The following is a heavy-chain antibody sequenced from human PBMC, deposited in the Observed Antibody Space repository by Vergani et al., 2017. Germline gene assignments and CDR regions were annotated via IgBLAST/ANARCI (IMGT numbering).Heavy chain of an antibody. CDR1: GFSLSTSGVG. D-gene: IGHD3-10*01. V-gene: IGHV2-5*01. CDR2: IYWNDAK. CDR3: AHITLWGYGSRSYRYNWFDP. Sequence: QITLKESGPTLVKPTQSLTLTCTFSGFSLSTSGVGVGWIRQPPGKALEWLALIYWNDAKRYSPSLKSRLTITKDTTKTKVVLTMTNMDTVDTATYYSAHITLWGYGSRSYRYNWFDPWGQGTLVTVSS. J-gene: IGHJ5*02.